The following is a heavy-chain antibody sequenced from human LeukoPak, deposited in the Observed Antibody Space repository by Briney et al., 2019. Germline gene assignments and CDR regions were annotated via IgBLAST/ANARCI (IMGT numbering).Heavy chain of an antibody. CDR2: ISGSGGST. CDR1: GFTFSSYA. D-gene: IGHD3-22*01. J-gene: IGHJ4*02. Sequence: PGGSLRLSCAASGFTFSSYAMSWVRQAPGKGLEWVSAISGSGGSTYYADSVKGRLTISRDNSKNTLYLQMNSLRAEDTAVYYCARGPTYYYDSSGYYPIYLYYFDYWGQGTLVTVSS. V-gene: IGHV3-23*01. CDR3: ARGPTYYYDSSGYYPIYLYYFDY.